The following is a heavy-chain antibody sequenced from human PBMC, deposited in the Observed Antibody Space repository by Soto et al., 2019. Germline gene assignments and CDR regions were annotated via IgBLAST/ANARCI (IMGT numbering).Heavy chain of an antibody. CDR2: IYYSGST. Sequence: PSETLSLTCTVSGGSVSSGSYYWSWIRHPPGKGLEWIGSIYYSGSTNYNPSLKSRVTISVDTSTNELSLKLSSVTAADTAVYYCAREIVRGVIIRSYGMEVSGQGTTVTVSS. CDR3: AREIVRGVIIRSYGMEV. CDR1: GGSVSSGSYY. V-gene: IGHV4-61*01. J-gene: IGHJ6*02. D-gene: IGHD3-10*01.